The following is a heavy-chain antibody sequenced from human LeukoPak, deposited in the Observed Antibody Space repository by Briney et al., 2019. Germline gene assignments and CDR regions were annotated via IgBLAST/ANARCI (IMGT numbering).Heavy chain of an antibody. Sequence: PSETLSLTCTVSGGSISSSSYYWGWIRQPPGKGLEWIGSIYYSGSTYYNPSLKSRVTISVDTSKNQFSLKLSSVTAADTAVYYCASEGRYGDPRTLFYWGQGTLVTVSS. CDR1: GGSISSSSYY. V-gene: IGHV4-39*07. CDR3: ASEGRYGDPRTLFY. J-gene: IGHJ4*02. CDR2: IYYSGST. D-gene: IGHD4-17*01.